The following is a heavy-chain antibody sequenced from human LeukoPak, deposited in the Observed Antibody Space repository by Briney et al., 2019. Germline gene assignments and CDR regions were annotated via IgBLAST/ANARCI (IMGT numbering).Heavy chain of an antibody. D-gene: IGHD3-22*01. CDR1: GFTFSTYA. J-gene: IGHJ4*02. CDR2: ISGSGGGT. CDR3: AKDRGRYYDSSGYYWGYYFDS. V-gene: IGHV3-23*01. Sequence: GGSLRLSCAASGFTFSTYAVTWVRQAPGKGLEWVSTISGSGGGTYYADSVKGRFTISRDNSKNTLYLQMSSLRAEDTAVYYCAKDRGRYYDSSGYYWGYYFDSWGQGILVTVST.